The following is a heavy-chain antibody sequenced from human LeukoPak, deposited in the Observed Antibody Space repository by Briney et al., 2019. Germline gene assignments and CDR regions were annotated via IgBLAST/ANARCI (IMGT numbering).Heavy chain of an antibody. CDR2: IYVRGTT. CDR1: GASISSGDYY. D-gene: IGHD3-16*01. Sequence: PSQTLSLTCTVSGASISSGDYYWTWIRQTPGKGLEWIGYIYVRGTTFYSASLKSRASISRDTSKNQFSLNLNSVTAADTAVYYCARVVAIWAYFMDVWGKGTSVTVSS. V-gene: IGHV4-30-4*08. CDR3: ARVVAIWAYFMDV. J-gene: IGHJ6*03.